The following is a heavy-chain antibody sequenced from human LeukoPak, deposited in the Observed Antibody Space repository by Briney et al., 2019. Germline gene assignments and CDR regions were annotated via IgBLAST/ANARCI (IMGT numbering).Heavy chain of an antibody. D-gene: IGHD6-13*01. Sequence: GGSLRLSCAASGFTFSSYWMHWVRQAPRKGLVWVSRINSDGSSTSYAASVKGRFTISRDNSKNSLYLQMSSLRAEDTAVYYCARDSSPDYWGQGTLVTVSS. CDR1: GFTFSSYW. V-gene: IGHV3-74*01. J-gene: IGHJ4*02. CDR2: INSDGSST. CDR3: ARDSSPDY.